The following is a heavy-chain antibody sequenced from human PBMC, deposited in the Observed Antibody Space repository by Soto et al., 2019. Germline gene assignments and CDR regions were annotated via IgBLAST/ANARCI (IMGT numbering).Heavy chain of an antibody. V-gene: IGHV4-30-4*01. CDR3: ARGPSGDKVDY. D-gene: IGHD7-27*01. Sequence: QVQLQESGPGLVKPSQTLSLTCTVSGGSIGSVNYCWSWIRQPPDKGLEWIGHIDNGGSTYNNPSLTGPVTRAGDTSTNQSSLQLSSVSAADTAVYYCARGPSGDKVDYWGQGTLVTVSS. CDR1: GGSIGSVNYC. J-gene: IGHJ4*02. CDR2: IDNGGST.